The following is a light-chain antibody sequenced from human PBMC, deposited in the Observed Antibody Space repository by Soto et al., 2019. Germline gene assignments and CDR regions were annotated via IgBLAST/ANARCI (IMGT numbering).Light chain of an antibody. CDR2: KVS. CDR1: QSLAYSDGNTY. J-gene: IGKJ1*01. CDR3: IQGTHSPWP. Sequence: DAVLTQSPLSLPVTLGQPASISCRSSQSLAYSDGNTYLIWFQQRPGQSPRRLIYKVSNRDSGVPDRFTGSWSGTDFTLNVSRVEADGVGVYYCIQGTHSPWPIGQENQEEI. V-gene: IGKV2-30*01.